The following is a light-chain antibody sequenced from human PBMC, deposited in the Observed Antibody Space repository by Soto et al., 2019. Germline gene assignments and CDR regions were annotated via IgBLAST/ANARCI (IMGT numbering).Light chain of an antibody. CDR3: CLYVGGRTYV. Sequence: QSVLTQPASVSGSPVQSITISCTGTVGLVSWYQQHPGKVPKLILYDDTKRPSGVSSRFSGSKSGNTASLTISGLQPEDEADYYCCLYVGGRTYVFGTGTKVTVL. CDR1: VGL. CDR2: DDT. J-gene: IGLJ1*01. V-gene: IGLV2-23*01.